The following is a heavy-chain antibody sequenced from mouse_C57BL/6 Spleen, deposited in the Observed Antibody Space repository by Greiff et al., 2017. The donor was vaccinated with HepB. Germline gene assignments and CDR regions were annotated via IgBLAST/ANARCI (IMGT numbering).Heavy chain of an antibody. Sequence: EVQLQQSGPELVKPGASVKISCKASGYSFTDYNMNWVKQSNGKSLEWIGVINPNYGTTSYNQKFKGKATLTVDQSSRTAYMQLNSLTSEESAVYYCAREYYYGSSSLMDYWGQGTSVTVSS. CDR3: AREYYYGSSSLMDY. V-gene: IGHV1-39*01. D-gene: IGHD1-1*01. CDR2: INPNYGTT. J-gene: IGHJ4*01. CDR1: GYSFTDYN.